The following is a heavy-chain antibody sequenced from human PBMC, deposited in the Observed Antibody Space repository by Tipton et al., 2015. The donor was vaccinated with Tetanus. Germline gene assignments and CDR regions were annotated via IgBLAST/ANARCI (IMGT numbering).Heavy chain of an antibody. D-gene: IGHD6-13*01. Sequence: SLRLSCAVSGFTFSSHSMNWVRQAPGKGLEWVAFISSVNTYIFYADSVKGRFTISRDNTKSSLYLQMNSLRAEDTALYFCAAGGGYSGSLLFAPWGQGTLVTVSS. J-gene: IGHJ5*02. CDR1: GFTFSSHS. CDR2: ISSVNTYI. V-gene: IGHV3-21*01. CDR3: AAGGGYSGSLLFAP.